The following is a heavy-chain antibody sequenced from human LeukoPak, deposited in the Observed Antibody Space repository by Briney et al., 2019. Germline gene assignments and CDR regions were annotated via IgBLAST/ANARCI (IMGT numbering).Heavy chain of an antibody. D-gene: IGHD4-17*01. Sequence: PGGSLRLSCAASGFTFSTYAMSWVRQAPGEGLEWVSAISTSGDNTYYADSVKGRFTISRDNSKNTLYLENNSLRVEDTAIFFCAKERSAVTTGLFDSWGQGTLVTVSS. J-gene: IGHJ4*02. CDR3: AKERSAVTTGLFDS. CDR1: GFTFSTYA. V-gene: IGHV3-23*01. CDR2: ISTSGDNT.